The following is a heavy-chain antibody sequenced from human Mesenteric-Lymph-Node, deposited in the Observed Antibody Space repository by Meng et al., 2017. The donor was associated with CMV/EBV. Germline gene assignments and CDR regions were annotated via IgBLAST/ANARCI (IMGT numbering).Heavy chain of an antibody. J-gene: IGHJ4*02. V-gene: IGHV3-30-3*01. CDR2: ISDDGSNK. Sequence: SGLIFSHYAIHWGRQAAGKGLEWVAVISDDGSNKDLADDVKGRFTIARDDSKNTLYLQVNSLRAEDTAVYYCARDDGWLVIKYYFDYWGQGTLVTVSS. D-gene: IGHD6-19*01. CDR3: ARDDGWLVIKYYFDY. CDR1: GLIFSHYA.